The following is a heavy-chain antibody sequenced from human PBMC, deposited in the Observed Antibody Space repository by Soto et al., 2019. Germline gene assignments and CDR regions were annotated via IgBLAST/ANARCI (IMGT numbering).Heavy chain of an antibody. CDR3: ARGNRGVTHNWFDP. D-gene: IGHD3-10*01. J-gene: IGHJ5*02. Sequence: EVQLVESGGGLVKPGGSLRLSCAASGFTFSSYSMNWVRQAPGKGLEWVSSISSSSSYIYYADSVKGRFTISRDNAKNSLYLQMNSLRAEDTAVYYCARGNRGVTHNWFDPWGQGTLVTVSS. V-gene: IGHV3-21*01. CDR2: ISSSSSYI. CDR1: GFTFSSYS.